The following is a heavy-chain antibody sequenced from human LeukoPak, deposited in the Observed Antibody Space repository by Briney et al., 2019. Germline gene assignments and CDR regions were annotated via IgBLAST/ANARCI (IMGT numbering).Heavy chain of an antibody. CDR1: GFSFNTFA. CDR2: ISDDGTKK. J-gene: IGHJ4*02. CDR3: ARDWSAAVYAPFDY. Sequence: PGRSLRLSCAASGFSFNTFAMHWVRQAPGKGLEWVAVISDDGTKKYHADSVKGRFTVSRDNSENTLFLQMKSLRHEDTAVYYCARDWSAAVYAPFDYWGQGTLVTVSS. D-gene: IGHD5/OR15-5a*01. V-gene: IGHV3-30*04.